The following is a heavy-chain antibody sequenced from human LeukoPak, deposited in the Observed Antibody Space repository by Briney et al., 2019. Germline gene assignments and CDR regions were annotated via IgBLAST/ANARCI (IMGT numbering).Heavy chain of an antibody. J-gene: IGHJ3*02. CDR2: ISTHKGNT. CDR3: ARVRSASAGTASAFDI. CDR1: GYTFSSYE. V-gene: IGHV1-18*01. D-gene: IGHD2-21*02. Sequence: ASVKVSCKASGYTFSSYEINWVRQAPGQGLEWMGGISTHKGNTNYAQQFQGRVTMTTATSTSTAYMELRRLRSDDTAVYYCARVRSASAGTASAFDIWGQGTMVTVSS.